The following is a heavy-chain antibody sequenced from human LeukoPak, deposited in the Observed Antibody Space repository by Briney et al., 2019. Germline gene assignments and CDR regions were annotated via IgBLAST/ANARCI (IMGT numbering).Heavy chain of an antibody. CDR3: ARDLHYYDSSGYYIFDY. J-gene: IGHJ4*02. CDR1: GYTFTSYG. V-gene: IGHV1-18*01. CDR2: ISAYKGNT. Sequence: ASVKVSCKASGYTFTSYGISWVRQAPGQGLEWMGWISAYKGNTNYAQKLQGRVTMPTDTSTSTAYMELRSLRSDDTAVYYCARDLHYYDSSGYYIFDYWGQGTLVTVSS. D-gene: IGHD3-22*01.